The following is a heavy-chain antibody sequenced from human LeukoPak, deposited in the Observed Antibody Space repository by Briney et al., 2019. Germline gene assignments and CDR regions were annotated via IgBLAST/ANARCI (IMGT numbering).Heavy chain of an antibody. D-gene: IGHD2-15*01. CDR2: ISSSSSTI. Sequence: PGGSLRLSCAASGFTFSSYSMNWVRQAPGKGLGWVSYISSSSSTIYYADSVKGRFTISRDNAKNSLYLQMNSLRAEDTAVYYCARWPRYCSGGSCYHYYYGMDVWGQGTTVTVSS. J-gene: IGHJ6*02. CDR3: ARWPRYCSGGSCYHYYYGMDV. CDR1: GFTFSSYS. V-gene: IGHV3-48*01.